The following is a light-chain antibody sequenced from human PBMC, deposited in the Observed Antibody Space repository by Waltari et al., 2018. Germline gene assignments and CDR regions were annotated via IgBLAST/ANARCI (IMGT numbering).Light chain of an antibody. CDR2: GAT. CDR3: QHYVRLPAT. Sequence: SCRASQNVSRTLAWYQQKPGSAPKLLISGATNRATGIPDRFTGSGSGTDFSLTISSLGPEDFAIYFCQHYVRLPATFGQGTKVEIK. CDR1: QNVSRT. V-gene: IGKV3-20*01. J-gene: IGKJ1*01.